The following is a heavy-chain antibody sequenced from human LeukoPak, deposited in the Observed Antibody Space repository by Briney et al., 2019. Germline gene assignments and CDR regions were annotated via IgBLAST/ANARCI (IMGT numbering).Heavy chain of an antibody. CDR1: GASFSRYY. Sequence: TETLSLTCTVAGASFSRYYWSWIRQPAGKGLEWIGRIYSSGSANYNPSLKSRVTMSVDTSTNQSSLRLSSVTAADTAVYYCARGSPPDPWGQGALVTVSS. V-gene: IGHV4-4*07. CDR3: ARGSPPDP. CDR2: IYSSGSA. J-gene: IGHJ5*02.